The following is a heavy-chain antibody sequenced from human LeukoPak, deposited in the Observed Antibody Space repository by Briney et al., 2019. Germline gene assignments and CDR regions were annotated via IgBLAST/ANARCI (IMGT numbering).Heavy chain of an antibody. Sequence: GGSLRLSCAASGFILSSHDVHWVRQVPGIGLEWISAINVAGNTYYSDSVKGRFTVSRDYAKNSVHLQMTSLTAGDTAVYHCAREPEVYGSWYYALWGRGTQVTVSS. CDR3: AREPEVYGSWYYAL. V-gene: IGHV3-13*01. CDR1: GFILSSHD. D-gene: IGHD2-8*01. J-gene: IGHJ2*01. CDR2: INVAGNT.